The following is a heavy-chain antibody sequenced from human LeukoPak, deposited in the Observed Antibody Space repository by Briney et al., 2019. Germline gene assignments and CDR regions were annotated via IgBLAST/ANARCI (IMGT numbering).Heavy chain of an antibody. Sequence: PGGSLRLSCAASGFTFSSYGMHWVRQAPGKGLEWVAVISYDGSNKYYADSVKGRFTISRDNSKNTLYLQMNSLRAEDTAVYYCAKGVRGYSYGSDAFDIWGQGTMVTVSS. CDR3: AKGVRGYSYGSDAFDI. D-gene: IGHD5-18*01. J-gene: IGHJ3*02. CDR1: GFTFSSYG. V-gene: IGHV3-30*18. CDR2: ISYDGSNK.